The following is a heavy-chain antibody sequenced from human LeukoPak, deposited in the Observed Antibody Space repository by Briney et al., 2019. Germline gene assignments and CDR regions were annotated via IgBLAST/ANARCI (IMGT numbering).Heavy chain of an antibody. CDR3: ARVRVRGVMVYYYGMDV. J-gene: IGHJ6*04. CDR2: IWYDGSNK. V-gene: IGHV3-33*01. Sequence: GRSLRLSCAASGFTFSSYGMHWVRQAPGKGLEWVAIIWYDGSNKYYADSVKGRFTISRDNSKNTLYLQMNSLRAEDTAVYYYARVRVRGVMVYYYGMDVWGKGTTVTVSS. CDR1: GFTFSSYG. D-gene: IGHD3-10*01.